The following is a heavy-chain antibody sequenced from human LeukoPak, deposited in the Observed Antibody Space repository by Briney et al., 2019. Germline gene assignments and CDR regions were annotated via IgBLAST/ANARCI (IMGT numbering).Heavy chain of an antibody. CDR3: ARGKIRMLGYYYGMDV. CDR1: GFTFSSYA. Sequence: QTGRSLRLSCAASGFTFSSYAMHWVRQAPGKGLEWLAVIWYDGHREYYEDSVKGRFTISGDKAQNTVYLQMNSLRGEDTAVYYCARGKIRMLGYYYGMDVWGQGTTVFVSS. J-gene: IGHJ6*02. V-gene: IGHV3-33*08. D-gene: IGHD3-3*01. CDR2: IWYDGHRE.